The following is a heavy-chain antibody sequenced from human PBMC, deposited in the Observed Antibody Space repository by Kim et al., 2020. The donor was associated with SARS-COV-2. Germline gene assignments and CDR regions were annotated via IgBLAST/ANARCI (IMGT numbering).Heavy chain of an antibody. J-gene: IGHJ4*02. V-gene: IGHV4-39*01. D-gene: IGHD3-16*01. Sequence: SETLSLTCTVSGGSISSSSYYWGWIRQPPGKGLEWIGSIYYSGSTYYNPSLKSRVTISVDTSKNQFSLKLSSVTAADTAVYYCARHSQKWAVGGSFDYWGQGTLVTVSS. CDR1: GGSISSSSYY. CDR3: ARHSQKWAVGGSFDY. CDR2: IYYSGST.